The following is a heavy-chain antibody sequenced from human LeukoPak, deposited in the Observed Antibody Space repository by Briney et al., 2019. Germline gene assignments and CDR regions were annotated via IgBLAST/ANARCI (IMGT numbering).Heavy chain of an antibody. CDR2: ISSSSSYI. CDR1: GFTFSSYS. V-gene: IGHV3-21*01. D-gene: IGHD6-6*01. CDR3: ARDRIAARLRRGFDY. J-gene: IGHJ4*02. Sequence: GGSLRLSCAASGFTFSSYSMNWVRQAPGKGLEWVSSISSSSSYIYYADSVKGRFTISRDNAKNSLYLQMYSLRAEDTAVYYCARDRIAARLRRGFDYWGQGTLVTVSS.